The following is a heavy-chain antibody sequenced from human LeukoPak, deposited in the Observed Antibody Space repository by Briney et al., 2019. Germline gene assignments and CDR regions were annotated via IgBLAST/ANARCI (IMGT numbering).Heavy chain of an antibody. CDR2: ISPNSGGT. J-gene: IGHJ4*02. V-gene: IGHV1-2*02. CDR3: ARVPSGVGATL. CDR1: GYTFTGYY. D-gene: IGHD1-26*01. Sequence: GASVTVSCKASGYTFTGYYMHWVRQAPGQGLEWMGWISPNSGGTNYAQKFQGRVTMTRDTSISTAYMELSRLRSDDTAVYYCARVPSGVGATLWGQGTLVTVSS.